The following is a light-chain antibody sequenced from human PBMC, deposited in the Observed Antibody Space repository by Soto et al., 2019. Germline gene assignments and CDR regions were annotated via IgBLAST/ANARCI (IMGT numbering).Light chain of an antibody. CDR2: KAS. Sequence: DIQMTQSPSTLSASVGDIVTITCRASQSISTWLAWYQQKPGKAPKLLIYKASSLESGVPSRFIGSGSGTEFTLTISSLQTDDFATYYCQQYNTYPLTFGGGTTVEIK. CDR3: QQYNTYPLT. J-gene: IGKJ4*01. CDR1: QSISTW. V-gene: IGKV1-5*03.